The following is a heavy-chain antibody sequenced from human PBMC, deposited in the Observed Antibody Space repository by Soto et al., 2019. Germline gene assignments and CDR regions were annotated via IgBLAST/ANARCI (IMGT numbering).Heavy chain of an antibody. CDR1: GFTFSSYA. Sequence: HPGGSLRLSCAASGFTFSSYAMSWVRQAPGKGLEWVSAISGSGGSTYYADSVKGRFTISRDNSKNTLYLQMNSLRAEDTAVYYCAKEMLGYCSSTSCPTRQFDYWGQGTLVTVSS. CDR2: ISGSGGST. CDR3: AKEMLGYCSSTSCPTRQFDY. J-gene: IGHJ4*02. D-gene: IGHD2-2*01. V-gene: IGHV3-23*01.